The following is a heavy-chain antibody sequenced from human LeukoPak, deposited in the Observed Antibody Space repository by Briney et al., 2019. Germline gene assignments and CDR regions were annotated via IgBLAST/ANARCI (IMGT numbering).Heavy chain of an antibody. D-gene: IGHD3-3*01. V-gene: IGHV3-30*02. Sequence: PGGSLRLSCVASGFTFSNYDMHWVRQAPGKGLEWVASMRNDGSQIYHADSVKGRFTISRDNSKNTLYVQMNSLRVEDTAMYYCAKDIGRRIFGVAYDAFHIWGQGTMVTVSS. J-gene: IGHJ3*02. CDR1: GFTFSNYD. CDR2: MRNDGSQI. CDR3: AKDIGRRIFGVAYDAFHI.